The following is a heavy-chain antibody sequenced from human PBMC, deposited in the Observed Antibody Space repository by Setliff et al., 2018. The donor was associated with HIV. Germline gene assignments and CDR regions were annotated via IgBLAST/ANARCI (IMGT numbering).Heavy chain of an antibody. V-gene: IGHV4-4*02. Sequence: SETLSLTCAVSGGSISSKWWSWVRQSPGKGLEWIGEIYHSGSTHYNPSLQSRVTISVDKSKSQFSLKLNSVTAADTAVYYCGGNGYYSIDYWGQGTLVTVSS. CDR2: IYHSGST. J-gene: IGHJ4*02. D-gene: IGHD3-22*01. CDR3: GGNGYYSIDY. CDR1: GGSISSKW.